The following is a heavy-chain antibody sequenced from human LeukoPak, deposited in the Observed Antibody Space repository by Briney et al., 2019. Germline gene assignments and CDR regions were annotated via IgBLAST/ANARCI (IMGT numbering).Heavy chain of an antibody. J-gene: IGHJ4*02. D-gene: IGHD3-16*01. V-gene: IGHV1-3*01. CDR1: GYTFTSYA. Sequence: ASVKVSCKASGYTFTSYAVHWVRQAPGQRLEWMGWINADSGIIIYSQKFQGRVTLTRDTFASTAYMELSSLKSEDTALYYCAREGDHMYDYWGQGTLVAVSS. CDR3: AREGDHMYDY. CDR2: INADSGII.